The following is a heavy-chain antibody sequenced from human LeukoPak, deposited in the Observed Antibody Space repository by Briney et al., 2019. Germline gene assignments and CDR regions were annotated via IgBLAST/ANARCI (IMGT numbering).Heavy chain of an antibody. J-gene: IGHJ4*02. V-gene: IGHV1-8*03. CDR2: MNPNSGNT. CDR3: ARQYSNYGFDY. CDR1: GYTFTSYE. Sequence: GASVKVSCKASGYTFTSYEINWVRQATGQGLEWMGWMNPNSGNTGYAQKFQGRVTITRNTSISTAYMELSSLRSEDTAVYYCARQYSNYGFDYWGQGTLVTVSS. D-gene: IGHD4-11*01.